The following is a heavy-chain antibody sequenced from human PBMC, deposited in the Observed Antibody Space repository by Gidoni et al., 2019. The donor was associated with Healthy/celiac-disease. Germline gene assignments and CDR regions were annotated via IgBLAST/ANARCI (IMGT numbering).Heavy chain of an antibody. V-gene: IGHV1-69*01. CDR2: IIPIFGTA. D-gene: IGHD3-22*01. Sequence: QVQLVQSGAEVKKSGSSVKVSCKASGGTFSSYAISWVRQAPGQGLEWMGGIIPIFGTANYAQKFQGRVTITADESTSTAYMELSSLRSEDTAVYYCARDLRDSSGYYSVGYWGQGTLVTVSS. CDR3: ARDLRDSSGYYSVGY. J-gene: IGHJ4*02. CDR1: GGTFSSYA.